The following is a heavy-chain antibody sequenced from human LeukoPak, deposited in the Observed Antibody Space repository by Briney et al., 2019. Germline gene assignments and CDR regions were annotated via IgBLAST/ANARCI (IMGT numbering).Heavy chain of an antibody. D-gene: IGHD2-21*02. V-gene: IGHV3-7*01. J-gene: IGHJ3*02. CDR2: IKQDGSEK. CDR1: GFTFSSYW. Sequence: GGSLRLSCAASGFTFSSYWMSWVRQAPGKGLEWVANIKQDGSEKYYVDSVKGRFTISRDNAKNSLYLQMNSLRAEDTAVYYCARDCGGDWPDAFDIWGQGTMVTVSS. CDR3: ARDCGGDWPDAFDI.